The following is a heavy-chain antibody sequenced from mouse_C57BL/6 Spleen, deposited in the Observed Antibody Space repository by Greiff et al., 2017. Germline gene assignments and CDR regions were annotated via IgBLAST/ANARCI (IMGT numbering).Heavy chain of an antibody. D-gene: IGHD2-3*01. CDR1: GFTFSSYA. CDR2: ISSGGDYI. V-gene: IGHV5-9-1*02. CDR3: TRDGYRGYFDY. Sequence: DVHLVESGEGLVKPGGSLKLSCAASGFTFSSYAMSWVRQTPEKRLEWVAYISSGGDYIYYADTVKGRFTISRDNARNTLYLQMSSLKSEDTAMYYCTRDGYRGYFDYWGQGTTLTVSS. J-gene: IGHJ2*01.